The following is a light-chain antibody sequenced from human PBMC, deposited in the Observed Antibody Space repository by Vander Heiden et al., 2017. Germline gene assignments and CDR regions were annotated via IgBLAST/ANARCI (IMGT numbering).Light chain of an antibody. J-gene: IGKJ4*01. CDR2: WTS. CDR1: QTVLSSSNNKNC. Sequence: DIVMTQPPASLAVSLGVRATINCKSSQTVLSSSNNKNCIAWYQQKPGQPPKLLIYWTSKRESWVPDRFSGSGSGTDFTLTISSLQAEDVAVYYCQQYYSTPLTFGGGTRVEI. V-gene: IGKV4-1*01. CDR3: QQYYSTPLT.